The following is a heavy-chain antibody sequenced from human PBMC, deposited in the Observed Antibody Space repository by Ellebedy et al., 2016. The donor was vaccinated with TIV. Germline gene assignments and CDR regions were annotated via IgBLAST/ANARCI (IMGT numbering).Heavy chain of an antibody. CDR1: GFIFSDYY. CDR3: ARDARFIDQQHNWFDP. CDR2: ISNSGHTI. V-gene: IGHV3-11*01. D-gene: IGHD6-13*01. Sequence: GESLKISCAASGFIFSDYYMSWIRQAPGKGLEWVSYISNSGHTIYYADSVKGRFTISRGNAENSLYLQMNSLRPEDTAVYYCARDARFIDQQHNWFDPWGQGTLVTVSS. J-gene: IGHJ5*02.